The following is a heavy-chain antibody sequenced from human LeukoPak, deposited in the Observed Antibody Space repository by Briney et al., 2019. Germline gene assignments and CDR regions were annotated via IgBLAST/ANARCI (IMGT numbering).Heavy chain of an antibody. Sequence: ASVKVSCKASGYTFTSFGISWVRQAPGQGLEWMGWISGYNGNTNYEQKLQGRVTITRDTSINTAYMELSSLRSEDTAIYYCARVDGSPDYWGHGTLVTVSS. V-gene: IGHV1-18*01. CDR3: ARVDGSPDY. CDR2: ISGYNGNT. CDR1: GYTFTSFG. D-gene: IGHD2-15*01. J-gene: IGHJ4*01.